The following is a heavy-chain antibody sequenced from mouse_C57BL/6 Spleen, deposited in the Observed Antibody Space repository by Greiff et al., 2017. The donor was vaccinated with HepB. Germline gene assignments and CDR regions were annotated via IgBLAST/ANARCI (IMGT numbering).Heavy chain of an antibody. V-gene: IGHV5-6*01. D-gene: IGHD1-1*01. CDR2: ISSGGSYT. CDR1: GFTFSSYG. J-gene: IGHJ4*01. CDR3: ARQDYYGSSPDY. Sequence: EVKLMESGGDLVKPGGSLKLSCAASGFTFSSYGMSWVRQTPDKRLEWVATISSGGSYTYYPDSVKGRFTISRDNAKNTLYLQMSSLKSEDTAMYYCARQDYYGSSPDYWGPGTSVTVSS.